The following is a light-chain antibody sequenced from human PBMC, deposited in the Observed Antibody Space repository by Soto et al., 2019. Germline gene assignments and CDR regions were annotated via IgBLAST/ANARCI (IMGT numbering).Light chain of an antibody. V-gene: IGLV1-44*01. CDR3: AAWDDSLNGVV. CDR2: SNN. J-gene: IGLJ2*01. CDR1: SSNIGSNT. Sequence: QSVLTQPPSASGTPGQRVTISCSGSSSNIGSNTVNWYQQLPGTAPKLLIYSNNQRPSGVPDRFSGSKSGTSASLAISGLQAEVVADYYCAAWDDSLNGVVFGGGTKVTV.